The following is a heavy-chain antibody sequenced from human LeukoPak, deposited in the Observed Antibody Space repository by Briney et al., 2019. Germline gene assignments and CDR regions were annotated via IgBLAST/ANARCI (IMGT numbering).Heavy chain of an antibody. J-gene: IGHJ4*02. D-gene: IGHD4-17*01. CDR3: EARTTTPARYYFDY. Sequence: PSETLSLTCTVSGGSISSYYWSWIRQPPGKGLEWIGFIYYSGSTNYNPSLKSRVTISVDTSKSQFSLKLSSVTAADTAVYYCEARTTTPARYYFDYWGQGTLVTVSS. V-gene: IGHV4-59*12. CDR1: GGSISSYY. CDR2: IYYSGST.